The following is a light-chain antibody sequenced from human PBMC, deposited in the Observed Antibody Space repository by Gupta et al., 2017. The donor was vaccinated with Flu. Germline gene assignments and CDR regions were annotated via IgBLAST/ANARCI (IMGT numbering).Light chain of an antibody. J-gene: IGKJ4*01. Sequence: DVVMTQSPLSLPVTLGQPASISCRSSQSLVYSDGNTYLNWLQQRPGQAPRRLIYKVSKRDSGGPGRYSGSGLGLDCTMKISIVEAEEGGVYYCMQGTQRNKLSSAFGGGTKVEIK. V-gene: IGKV2-30*01. CDR3: MQGTQRNKLSSA. CDR2: KVS. CDR1: QSLVYSDGNTY.